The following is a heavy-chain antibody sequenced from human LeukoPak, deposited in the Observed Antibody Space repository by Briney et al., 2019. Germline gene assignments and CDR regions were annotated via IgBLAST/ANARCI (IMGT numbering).Heavy chain of an antibody. CDR2: IYHSGST. D-gene: IGHD3-10*01. V-gene: IGHV4-38-2*01. CDR1: GYSIGSGYY. CDR3: ARVWFGEYSFDY. Sequence: SETLSLTCAVSGYSIGSGYYWGWIRQPPGKGLEWIGSIYHSGSTYYNPSLKSRVTISVDTSKNQFSLKLSSVTAADTAVYYCARVWFGEYSFDYWGQGTLVTVSS. J-gene: IGHJ4*02.